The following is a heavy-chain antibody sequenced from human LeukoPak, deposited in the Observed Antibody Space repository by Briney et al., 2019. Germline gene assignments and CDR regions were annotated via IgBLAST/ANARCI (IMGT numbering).Heavy chain of an antibody. V-gene: IGHV3-21*01. J-gene: IGHJ5*02. CDR1: GFTFSSYS. D-gene: IGHD2-2*01. Sequence: PGGSLRLSCAASGFTFSSYSMNWVRQAPGKELEWVSSIRSSSSYIYYADSVKGRFTISRDNAKNSLYLQMNSLRAEDTAVYYCARDAQRLVVPATNWFDPWGQGTLVIVSS. CDR3: ARDAQRLVVPATNWFDP. CDR2: IRSSSSYI.